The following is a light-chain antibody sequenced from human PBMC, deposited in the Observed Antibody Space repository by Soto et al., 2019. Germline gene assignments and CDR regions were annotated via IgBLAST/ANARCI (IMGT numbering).Light chain of an antibody. Sequence: DIQMTQSPSTLSAFVGDRVTITCXSSQGISSWLAWYQQKPGKAPKLLIYDVSSLESGVPSRFSGSGSGTEFTLTISSLQPDDSATYHCQQLTSYPRSTFGQGTRLEIK. CDR2: DVS. J-gene: IGKJ5*01. CDR3: QQLTSYPRST. V-gene: IGKV1-5*01. CDR1: QGISSW.